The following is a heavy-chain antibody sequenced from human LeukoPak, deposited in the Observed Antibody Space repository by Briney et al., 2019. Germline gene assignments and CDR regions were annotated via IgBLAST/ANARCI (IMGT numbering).Heavy chain of an antibody. J-gene: IGHJ4*02. CDR1: GSTFTGYY. Sequence: ASVKVSFKASGSTFTGYYIHWVRKAHGQGLGWMGRSNPNSGGTNYAQKFQGRVTMTRDTSISTAYMELSRLRSDDTAVYYCARRGVLGGSYPFDYWGQGTLVTVSS. CDR2: SNPNSGGT. D-gene: IGHD1-26*01. V-gene: IGHV1-2*06. CDR3: ARRGVLGGSYPFDY.